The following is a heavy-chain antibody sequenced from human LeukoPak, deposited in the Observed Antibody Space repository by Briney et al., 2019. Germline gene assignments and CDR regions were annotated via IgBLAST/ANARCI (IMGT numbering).Heavy chain of an antibody. D-gene: IGHD2-21*02. Sequence: GRSLRLSCAASGFTFTSYGMQWVRQAPGKGLEWVSLIWYDGRDKHYADSVKGRFTISRDNSKNTVYLQMNSLRAEDTAVYYCAREMGDFVPSAFEVWGQGKTVTVA. CDR3: AREMGDFVPSAFEV. V-gene: IGHV3-33*01. CDR2: IWYDGRDK. CDR1: GFTFTSYG. J-gene: IGHJ3*01.